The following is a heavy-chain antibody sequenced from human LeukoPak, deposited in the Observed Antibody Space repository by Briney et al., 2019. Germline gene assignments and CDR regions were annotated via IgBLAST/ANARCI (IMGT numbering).Heavy chain of an antibody. CDR2: IDSDGNT. D-gene: IGHD5-18*01. J-gene: IGHJ4*02. CDR1: GFTVNNNY. CDR3: WKIRGYSYGRNFDY. Sequence: GGSLRLYCAASGFTVNNNYMTWVRQAPGKGLVWVSVIDSDGNTYYANSVMGRFSISRDNSKNMVFLQMNRRRAEDPAVYYCWKIRGYSYGRNFDYWGQGTLVTVCS. V-gene: IGHV3-53*05.